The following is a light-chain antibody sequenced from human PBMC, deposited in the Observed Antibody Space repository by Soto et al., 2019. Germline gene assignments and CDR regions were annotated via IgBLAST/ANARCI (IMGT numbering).Light chain of an antibody. CDR3: SSYTSSNTWV. Sequence: QSALTQPASVSGSPGQSITISCTGTSSDVGGYNYVSWYQQHPGKAPKFMIYEVSSRPSGVSDRFSGSKSGNTASLTISGLQAEDEADYYGSSYTSSNTWVFGGGTKVTVL. J-gene: IGLJ3*02. CDR1: SSDVGGYNY. CDR2: EVS. V-gene: IGLV2-14*01.